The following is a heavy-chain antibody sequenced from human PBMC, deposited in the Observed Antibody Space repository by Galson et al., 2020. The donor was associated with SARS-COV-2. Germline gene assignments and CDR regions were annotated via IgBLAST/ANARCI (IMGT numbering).Heavy chain of an antibody. J-gene: IGHJ4*02. V-gene: IGHV3-48*02. CDR2: IGGSSDVI. CDR1: GFTFSTSY. D-gene: IGHD6-19*01. Sequence: GESLKLSCTAFGFTFSTSYMSWVRQAPGKGLEWLSYIGGSSDVIKYADSVKGRFTISRDNAKNLLYLQMNSLRDEDTAVYYCAGWYIRFWGQGTLVTVSS. CDR3: AGWYIRF.